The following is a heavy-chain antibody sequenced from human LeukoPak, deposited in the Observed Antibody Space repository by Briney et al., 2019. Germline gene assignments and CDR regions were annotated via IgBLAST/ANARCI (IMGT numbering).Heavy chain of an antibody. J-gene: IGHJ4*02. CDR2: ISTSSSYT. D-gene: IGHD3-10*01. CDR1: GLTFSDYY. Sequence: GGSLRLSCAASGLTFSDYYMSWIRQAPGKGLEWVSYISTSSSYTNYADSVKGRFTISRDNAKNSLYLQMNSLRGEDTAIYYCARDVGSGSYYNLWGQGTLVTVSS. V-gene: IGHV3-11*06. CDR3: ARDVGSGSYYNL.